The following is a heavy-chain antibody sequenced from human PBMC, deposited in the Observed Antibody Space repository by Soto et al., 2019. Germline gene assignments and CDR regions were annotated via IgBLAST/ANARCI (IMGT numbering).Heavy chain of an antibody. Sequence: PGGSLRLSCAASGFTFSSYAMHWVRQAPGKGLEWVAVISYDGSNKYYADSVKGRFTISRDNSKNTLYLQMNSLRAEDTAVYYCASIVSSSLYGMDVWGQGTTVTVSS. CDR2: ISYDGSNK. CDR1: GFTFSSYA. CDR3: ASIVSSSLYGMDV. J-gene: IGHJ6*02. D-gene: IGHD6-6*01. V-gene: IGHV3-30-3*01.